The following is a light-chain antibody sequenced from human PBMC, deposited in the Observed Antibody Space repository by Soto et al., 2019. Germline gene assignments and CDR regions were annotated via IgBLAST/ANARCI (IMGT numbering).Light chain of an antibody. Sequence: QSALTQPASVSGSPGQSITISCTGTSSDVGAYNYVSWFQQHPGKAPKLIIYEVSNRPSGVSNRFSGSKSGNTASLTISGLQAEDGADYYCISFTWRSTLQFGGGTKVTVL. V-gene: IGLV2-14*01. CDR3: ISFTWRSTLQ. CDR2: EVS. CDR1: SSDVGAYNY. J-gene: IGLJ3*02.